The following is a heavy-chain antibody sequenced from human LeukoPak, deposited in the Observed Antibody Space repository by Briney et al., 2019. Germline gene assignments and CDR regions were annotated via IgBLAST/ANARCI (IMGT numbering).Heavy chain of an antibody. CDR2: ITASGTAM. CDR3: AGSGSYRFDY. D-gene: IGHD1-26*01. V-gene: IGHV3-48*02. Sequence: PGGSLRLSCAASGFTFSSYSMNSVRQAPGKGLEWVSHITASGTAMFYADSVKGRFTISRDNAKNSLYLQMNSLRDEDTAVYYCAGSGSYRFDYWGQGTLVTVSS. J-gene: IGHJ4*02. CDR1: GFTFSSYS.